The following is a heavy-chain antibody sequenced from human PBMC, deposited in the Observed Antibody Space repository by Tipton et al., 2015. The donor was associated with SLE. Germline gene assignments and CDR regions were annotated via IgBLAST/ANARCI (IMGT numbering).Heavy chain of an antibody. V-gene: IGHV4-34*01. J-gene: IGHJ3*02. CDR3: AAEGIAAAGNAFDI. Sequence: TLSLTCAVYGGSFSGYHWSWIRQPPGKGLEWIGEINHSGSTNYNPSLKSRVTISVDTSKNQFSLKLSSVTAADTAVYYCAAEGIAAAGNAFDIWGQGTMVTVSS. CDR1: GGSFSGYH. CDR2: INHSGST. D-gene: IGHD6-13*01.